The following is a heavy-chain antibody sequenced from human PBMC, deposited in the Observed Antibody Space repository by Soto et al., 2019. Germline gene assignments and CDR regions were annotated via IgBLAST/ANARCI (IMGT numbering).Heavy chain of an antibody. D-gene: IGHD3-3*01. J-gene: IGHJ4*02. Sequence: SETLSLTCTVSGGSISSGDYYWSWIRQPPGKGLEWIGCIYYSGSTYYNPSLKSRVTISVDTSKNQFSLKLSSVTAADTAVYYCARAAFWSGSNFDYWGQGTLVTVSS. CDR1: GGSISSGDYY. CDR3: ARAAFWSGSNFDY. CDR2: IYYSGST. V-gene: IGHV4-30-4*01.